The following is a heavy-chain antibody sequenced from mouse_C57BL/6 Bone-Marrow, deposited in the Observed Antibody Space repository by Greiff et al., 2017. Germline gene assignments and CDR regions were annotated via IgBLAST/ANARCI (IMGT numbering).Heavy chain of an antibody. J-gene: IGHJ3*01. CDR1: GFTFSSYA. CDR2: ISDGGSYT. D-gene: IGHD4-1*01. CDR3: ARDWDGRFAY. V-gene: IGHV5-4*01. Sequence: EVKVVESGGGLVKPGGSLKLSCAASGFTFSSYAMSWVRQTPEKRLEWVATISDGGSYTYYPDNVKGRFTISRDNAKNNLYLQMSHLKSEDTAMYYCARDWDGRFAYWGQGTLVTVSA.